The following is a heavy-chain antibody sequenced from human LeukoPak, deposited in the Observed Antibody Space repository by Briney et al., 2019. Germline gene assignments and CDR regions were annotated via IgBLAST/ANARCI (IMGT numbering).Heavy chain of an antibody. V-gene: IGHV3-9*01. Sequence: GGSLRLSCAASGFTFDDYAMHWVRQAPGKGLEWVSGISWNSGSIGYADSVKGRFTISRDNAKNSLYLQMNSLRAEDTAVYYCARDLGRFDWGQGTLVTVSS. J-gene: IGHJ4*02. CDR2: ISWNSGSI. D-gene: IGHD3-16*01. CDR3: ARDLGRFD. CDR1: GFTFDDYA.